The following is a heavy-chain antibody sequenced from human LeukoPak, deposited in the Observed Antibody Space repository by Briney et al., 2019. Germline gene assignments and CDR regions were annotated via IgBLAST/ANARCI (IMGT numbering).Heavy chain of an antibody. CDR1: GASMSNSF. Sequence: PSETLSLTCTVSGASMSNSFWSWVRQPAGKGLEWIGRIYTSGSTNYNPSLKSRVTISVDTSKNQFSLKLSSVTAADTAVYYCARHFSGAFDIWGQGTMVTVSS. CDR2: IYTSGST. CDR3: ARHFSGAFDI. J-gene: IGHJ3*02. V-gene: IGHV4-4*07. D-gene: IGHD3-3*02.